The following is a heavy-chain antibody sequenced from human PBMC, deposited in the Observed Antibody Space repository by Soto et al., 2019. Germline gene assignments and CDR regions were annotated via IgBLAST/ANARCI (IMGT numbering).Heavy chain of an antibody. Sequence: GASVKVSCKASGFTFTSSSVQWVRQARGKRLEWIGWIVVGSGNTNYAQKFQERVTITRDMSTSTAYMELSSLRSEDTAVYYCAAGGGSGWYPNGIDFDYWGQGTLVTVSS. CDR1: GFTFTSSS. D-gene: IGHD6-19*01. J-gene: IGHJ4*02. CDR2: IVVGSGNT. CDR3: AAGGGSGWYPNGIDFDY. V-gene: IGHV1-58*01.